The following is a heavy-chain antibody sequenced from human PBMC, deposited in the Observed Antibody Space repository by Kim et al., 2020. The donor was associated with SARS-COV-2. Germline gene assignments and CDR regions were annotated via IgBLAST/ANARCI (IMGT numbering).Heavy chain of an antibody. CDR3: ASYCTNGVCHICVVVVAAPPIDY. V-gene: IGHV3-7*01. CDR1: GFTFSSYW. CDR2: IKQDGSEK. D-gene: IGHD2-8*01. J-gene: IGHJ4*02. Sequence: GGSLRLSCAASGFTFSSYWMSWVRQAPGKGLEWVANIKQDGSEKYYVDSVKGRFTISRDNAKNSLYLQMNSLRAEDTAVYYCASYCTNGVCHICVVVVAAPPIDYWGQGTLVTVSS.